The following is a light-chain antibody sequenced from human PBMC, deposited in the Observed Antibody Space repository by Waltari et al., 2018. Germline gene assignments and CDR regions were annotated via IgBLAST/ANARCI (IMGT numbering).Light chain of an antibody. CDR2: DVS. V-gene: IGLV2-14*03. CDR3: HSFTSSTTWV. Sequence: VSGSLGLSITISCTGTSSDIGGHKLVPWYQHPPGKAPQLIIHDVSERPSGVSNRFSGSKSGNTASLTISGLQADDETEYYCHSFTSSTTWVFGGGTKVTVL. J-gene: IGLJ3*02. CDR1: SSDIGGHKL.